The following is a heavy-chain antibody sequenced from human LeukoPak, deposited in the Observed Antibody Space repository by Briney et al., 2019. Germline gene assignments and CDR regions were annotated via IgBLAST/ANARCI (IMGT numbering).Heavy chain of an antibody. Sequence: ASVKVSCKASGYTFTSYYMHWVRQAPGQGLEWMGTINPSGGSTSYAQKFQGRVSMTRDTSASTVYMELSSLRSEDTAVYYCARKLEITAALYYWGQGILVTVSS. CDR3: ARKLEITAALYY. D-gene: IGHD6-13*01. CDR2: INPSGGST. V-gene: IGHV1-46*01. J-gene: IGHJ4*02. CDR1: GYTFTSYY.